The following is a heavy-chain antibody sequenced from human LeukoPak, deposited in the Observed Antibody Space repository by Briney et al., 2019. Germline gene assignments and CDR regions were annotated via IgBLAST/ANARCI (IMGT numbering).Heavy chain of an antibody. V-gene: IGHV4-39*01. CDR1: GGSISSSSYY. Sequence: SETLSLTCTVSGGSISSSSYYWGWIRQPPGKGLEWIGSIYYSGSTYYIPSLKSRVTISVDTSKNQFSLKLSSVTAADTAVYYCARHVVYSSSSGRLGFVVYNWFDPWGQGTLVTVSS. D-gene: IGHD6-6*01. J-gene: IGHJ5*02. CDR3: ARHVVYSSSSGRLGFVVYNWFDP. CDR2: IYYSGST.